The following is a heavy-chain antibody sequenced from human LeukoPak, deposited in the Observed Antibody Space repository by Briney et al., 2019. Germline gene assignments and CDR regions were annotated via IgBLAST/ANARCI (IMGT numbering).Heavy chain of an antibody. CDR3: ARDATTAVGWVYMDV. CDR1: GFTFSIYE. V-gene: IGHV3-48*03. CDR2: ISTSGNTI. D-gene: IGHD1-1*01. Sequence: SGGSLRLSCAASGFTFSIYEMNWVRQAPGKGLEWLSHISTSGNTIHYANSVEGRFTISRDDAKNSLYLQMNGLRVEDTALYFCARDATTAVGWVYMDVWGKGTTVTISS. J-gene: IGHJ6*03.